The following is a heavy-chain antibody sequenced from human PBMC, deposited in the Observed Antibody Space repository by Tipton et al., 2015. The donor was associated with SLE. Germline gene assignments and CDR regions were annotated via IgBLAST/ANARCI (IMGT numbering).Heavy chain of an antibody. CDR2: INPNSGGT. V-gene: IGHV1-2*02. D-gene: IGHD1-1*01. CDR3: ARDRGYGHLSHYFDS. J-gene: IGHJ4*02. CDR1: GYTFTGYY. Sequence: QSGPEVKKPGASVKVSCKASGYTFTGYYMHWVRQAPGQGLEWMGWINPNSGGTNYAQKFQGRVTMTRDTSTSTAYMELRSLRSDDTAVYYCARDRGYGHLSHYFDSWGQGTLVTVSS.